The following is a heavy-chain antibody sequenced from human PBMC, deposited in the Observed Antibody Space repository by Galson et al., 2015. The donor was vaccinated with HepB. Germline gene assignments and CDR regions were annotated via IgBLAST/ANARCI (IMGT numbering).Heavy chain of an antibody. Sequence: SVKVSCKVSGYTLTELSMHWVRQAPGKGLEWMGGFDPEDGETIYAQKFQGRVTMTEDTSTDTAYMELSSLRSEDTAVYYCATGVTHASYYYYYYMDVWGKGTTVTVSS. CDR1: GYTLTELS. J-gene: IGHJ6*03. CDR2: FDPEDGET. CDR3: ATGVTHASYYYYYYMDV. V-gene: IGHV1-24*01. D-gene: IGHD5-18*01.